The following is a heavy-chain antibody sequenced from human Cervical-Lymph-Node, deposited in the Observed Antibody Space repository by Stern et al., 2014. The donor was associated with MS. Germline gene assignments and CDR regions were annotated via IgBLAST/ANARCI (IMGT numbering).Heavy chain of an antibody. CDR2: IYPGDSDT. D-gene: IGHD6-6*01. V-gene: IGHV5-51*04. CDR1: GYTFSKNW. Sequence: EVHLVESGAEVKKPRDSLKISCKGSGYTFSKNWIAWVRQMPGKGLEWMGIIYPGDSDTRYRPSSQGQVTISADKPINPASRQWNSLKASDTAIYYGARPPPRRSSNDPNFGLDVWGQGTTVTVSS. J-gene: IGHJ6*02. CDR3: ARPPPRRSSNDPNFGLDV.